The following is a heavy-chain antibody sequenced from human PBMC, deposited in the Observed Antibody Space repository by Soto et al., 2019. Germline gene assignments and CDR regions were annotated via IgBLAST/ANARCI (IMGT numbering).Heavy chain of an antibody. CDR3: ARVATVTTIFGAFDI. D-gene: IGHD4-17*01. Sequence: SETLSLTCTVSDRSISSYYWSWIRQPPGKGLEWIGYIYYSGSTNYNPSLKSRVTISVDTSKNQFSLKLSSVTAADTAVYYCARVATVTTIFGAFDIWGQGTMVTVSS. V-gene: IGHV4-59*01. CDR1: DRSISSYY. CDR2: IYYSGST. J-gene: IGHJ3*02.